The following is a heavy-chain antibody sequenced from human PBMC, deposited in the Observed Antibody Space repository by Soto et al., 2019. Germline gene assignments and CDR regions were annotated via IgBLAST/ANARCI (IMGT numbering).Heavy chain of an antibody. Sequence: PAETLSLTCSVSGRSMISNYWIWSRHSPDKGLEWLGYVFYGGTDYNPSLGGRVSMSVETSKSQFSLKLTSVTVADTAVYYCASYRGALYFESWGPGILVTVSS. CDR1: GRSMISNY. J-gene: IGHJ4*02. V-gene: IGHV4-59*01. D-gene: IGHD3-16*01. CDR2: VFYGGT. CDR3: ASYRGALYFES.